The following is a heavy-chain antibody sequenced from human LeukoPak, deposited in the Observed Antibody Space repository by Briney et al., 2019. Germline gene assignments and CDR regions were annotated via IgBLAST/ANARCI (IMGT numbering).Heavy chain of an antibody. D-gene: IGHD4-17*01. J-gene: IGHJ4*02. CDR1: GFTFSSYS. CDR3: ASPDGDYAVDY. Sequence: GGSLRLSCAASGFTFSSYSVNWVRQAPGKGLEWVSYISSSSSTIYYADSVKGRFTISRDNAKNSLYLQMNSLRAEDTAVYYCASPDGDYAVDYWGQGTLVTVSS. CDR2: ISSSSSTI. V-gene: IGHV3-48*04.